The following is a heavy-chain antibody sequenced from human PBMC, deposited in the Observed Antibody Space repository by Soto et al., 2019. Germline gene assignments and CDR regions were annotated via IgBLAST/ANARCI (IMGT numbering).Heavy chain of an antibody. CDR1: GFTVSSNY. Sequence: EVQLVESGGGLIQPGGSLRLSCAASGFTVSSNYMSWVRQAPGKGPEWVSGISASGGSTSYADSVKGRFTISRDNSKNTLYLQMNSLRADDTAVYHCAKGQNSGTYRFYFDYWGQGALVTVSS. D-gene: IGHD1-26*01. CDR2: ISASGGST. J-gene: IGHJ4*02. V-gene: IGHV3-53*01. CDR3: AKGQNSGTYRFYFDY.